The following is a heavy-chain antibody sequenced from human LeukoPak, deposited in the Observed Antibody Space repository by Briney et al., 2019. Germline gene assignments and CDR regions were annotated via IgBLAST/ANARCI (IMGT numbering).Heavy chain of an antibody. D-gene: IGHD6-13*01. CDR1: GFTFDDYG. CDR2: INWNGGST. Sequence: GGSLRLSCAASGFTFDDYGMSWVRQAPGKGLEWVSGINWNGGSTGYADSVKGRFTISRDNSKNTLYLQMNSLRAEDTAVYYCARDLRPLDYYYYMDVWGKGTTVTVSS. V-gene: IGHV3-20*04. CDR3: ARDLRPLDYYYYMDV. J-gene: IGHJ6*03.